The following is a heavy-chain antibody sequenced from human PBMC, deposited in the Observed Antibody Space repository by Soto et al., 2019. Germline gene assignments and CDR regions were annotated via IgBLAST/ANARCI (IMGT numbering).Heavy chain of an antibody. CDR2: IYYSGST. CDR1: GGSFSGYY. J-gene: IGHJ6*02. Sequence: SETLSLTCAVYGGSFSGYYWSWIRQPPGKGLEWIGYIYYSGSTYYNPSLKSRVTISVDTSKNQFSLKLSSVTAADTAVYYCARGYYYDSSGYYLYYYYYYGMDAWGQGTTVTVSS. D-gene: IGHD3-22*01. CDR3: ARGYYYDSSGYYLYYYYYYGMDA. V-gene: IGHV4-30-4*01.